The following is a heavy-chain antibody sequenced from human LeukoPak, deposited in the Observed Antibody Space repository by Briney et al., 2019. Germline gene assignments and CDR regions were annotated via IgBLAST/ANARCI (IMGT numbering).Heavy chain of an antibody. J-gene: IGHJ5*02. Sequence: SETLSLTCAVSGYSISSGYQWAWIRQSPGKGLEWIGSIYHSGSAHHNPSLKSRDTISVETSKNQFSLKMYSVTAADTAVYYCARDPRWLTPDCTSTSCYENYFDPWGQGTLVTVSS. CDR2: IYHSGSA. D-gene: IGHD2-2*01. CDR3: ARDPRWLTPDCTSTSCYENYFDP. CDR1: GYSISSGYQ. V-gene: IGHV4-38-2*02.